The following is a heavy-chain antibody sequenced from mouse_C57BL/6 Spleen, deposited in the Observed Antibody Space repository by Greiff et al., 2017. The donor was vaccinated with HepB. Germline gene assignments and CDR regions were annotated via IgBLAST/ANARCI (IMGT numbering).Heavy chain of an antibody. CDR2: ISYDGSN. D-gene: IGHD6-2*01. J-gene: IGHJ2*01. CDR3: ARGAESFDY. V-gene: IGHV3-6*01. CDR1: GYSITSGYY. Sequence: ESGPGLVKPSQSLSLTCSVTGYSITSGYYWNWIRQFPGNKLEWMGYISYDGSNNYNPSLKNRISITRDTSKNQFFLKLNSVTTEDTATYYCARGAESFDYWGQGTTLTVSS.